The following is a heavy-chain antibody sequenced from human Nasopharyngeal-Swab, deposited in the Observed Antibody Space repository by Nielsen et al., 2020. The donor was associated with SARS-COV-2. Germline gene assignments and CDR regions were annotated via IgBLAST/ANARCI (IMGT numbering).Heavy chain of an antibody. CDR2: ISYSGST. V-gene: IGHV4-59*08. D-gene: IGHD1-7*01. CDR1: GGSINPYY. J-gene: IGHJ4*02. Sequence: GSLRLSCTVSGGSINPYYWSWIRQPPGKGLEWIGHISYSGSTHYDPSFRSRVTMSVDTSKNQFSLKLTPVTAADTAVYYCVRHEGGTTMDYWGQGTLVTVSS. CDR3: VRHEGGTTMDY.